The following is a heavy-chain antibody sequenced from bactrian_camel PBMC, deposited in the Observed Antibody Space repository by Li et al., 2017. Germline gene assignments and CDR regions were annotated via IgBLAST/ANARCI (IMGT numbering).Heavy chain of an antibody. CDR2: FSSDGTT. CDR3: AADVYGLTVSCPPNAPAGS. J-gene: IGHJ4*01. CDR1: GGTFDGAD. Sequence: HVQLVESGGGLVQPGGSLRLSCTASGGTFDGADMGWYRQAPGNECGLVAFFSSDGTTHYVDSVKGRFTISRDNAKSAVYLQMNGLKPEDAGVYYCAADVYGLTVSCPPNAPAGSWGQGTQVTVS. D-gene: IGHD2*01. V-gene: IGHV3S53*01.